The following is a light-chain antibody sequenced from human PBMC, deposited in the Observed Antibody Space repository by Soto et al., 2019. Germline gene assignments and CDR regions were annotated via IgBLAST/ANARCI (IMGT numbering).Light chain of an antibody. CDR3: SSYTSTTTRV. CDR2: EVS. J-gene: IGLJ1*01. V-gene: IGLV2-14*03. CDR1: SSDVGGYNY. Sequence: SVLTQPASVSGSPGQSITISCTGTSSDVGGYNYVSWYQQHPGKGPKLMIYEVSNWPSGVSNRFSGSKSGNTATLTISGLQAEDEADYYCSSYTSTTTRVFGTGTKVTVL.